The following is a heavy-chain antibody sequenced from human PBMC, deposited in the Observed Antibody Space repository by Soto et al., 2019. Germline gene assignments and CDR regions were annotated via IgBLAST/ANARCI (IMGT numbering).Heavy chain of an antibody. V-gene: IGHV4-30-2*01. Sequence: TLALTCAVSGGSISGGGFSWSWIRQPPGKGLEWIGYILHTGGTQYNPSLKSRVSMSVDKSKNQFSLHLTSVTAADTAVYYCARLQFGEGFDYWGQGALVTVSS. CDR2: ILHTGGT. CDR3: ARLQFGEGFDY. CDR1: GGSISGGGFS. D-gene: IGHD3-10*01. J-gene: IGHJ4*02.